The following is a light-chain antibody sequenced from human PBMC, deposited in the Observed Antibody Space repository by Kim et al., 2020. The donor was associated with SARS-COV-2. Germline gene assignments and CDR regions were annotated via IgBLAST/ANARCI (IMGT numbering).Light chain of an antibody. CDR1: QSVSTT. V-gene: IGKV3-15*01. Sequence: SQGEGATLSCRASQSVSTTVAWFQQRTGQATRLLIYGASTRAAGVSDRFSGSGSGTDFTLTISSLQSEDFAIYYCKEYYNWPRRTFGQGTKVDIK. CDR3: KEYYNWPRRT. J-gene: IGKJ1*01. CDR2: GAS.